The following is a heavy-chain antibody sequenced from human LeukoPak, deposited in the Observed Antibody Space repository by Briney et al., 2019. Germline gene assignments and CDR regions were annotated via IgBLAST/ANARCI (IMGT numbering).Heavy chain of an antibody. CDR2: INPNSGGT. CDR1: GYTFTSYY. Sequence: ASVKVSCKASGYTFTSYYMHWVRQAPGQGLEWMGWINPNSGGTNYAQKLQGRVTMTTDTSTSTAYMELRSLRSDDTAVYYCALAGIQLWLRAFDPWGQGTLVTVSS. J-gene: IGHJ5*02. CDR3: ALAGIQLWLRAFDP. V-gene: IGHV1-2*02. D-gene: IGHD5-18*01.